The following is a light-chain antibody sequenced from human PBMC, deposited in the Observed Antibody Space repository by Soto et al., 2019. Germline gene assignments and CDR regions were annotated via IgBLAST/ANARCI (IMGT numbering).Light chain of an antibody. V-gene: IGLV2-23*03. J-gene: IGLJ1*01. CDR2: EGT. CDR3: YSFAGSTTFSYV. CDR1: SSDVVTYNL. Sequence: QSVLTQPASMSGSPGQSINISCTGTSSDVVTYNLVSWYQQHPGKAPTVLIYEGTKRPSGVSNRFSGSKSGNTASLTISGLQTEDEADYYCYSFAGSTTFSYVFGPGTKVTVL.